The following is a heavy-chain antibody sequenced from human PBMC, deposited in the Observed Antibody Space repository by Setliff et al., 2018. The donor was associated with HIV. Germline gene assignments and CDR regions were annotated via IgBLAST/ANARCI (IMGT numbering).Heavy chain of an antibody. D-gene: IGHD3-10*01. V-gene: IGHV4-39*07. J-gene: IGHJ6*03. CDR1: GGSISSRDYY. Sequence: SETLSLTCTVSGGSISSRDYYWGWIRQPPGKGLEWIGSMSYSGSAYYNPSLKSRVTISVDTSKNQFSLNLSSVTAADTAVYYCARGSVFWDRGNHYQYMDVWATGTTVTVSS. CDR3: ARGSVFWDRGNHYQYMDV. CDR2: MSYSGSA.